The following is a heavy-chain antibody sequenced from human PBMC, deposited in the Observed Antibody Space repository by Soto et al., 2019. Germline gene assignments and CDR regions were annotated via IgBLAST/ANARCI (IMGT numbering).Heavy chain of an antibody. CDR3: ARDSTIAAAGTGDY. D-gene: IGHD6-13*01. CDR2: IIPIFGTA. Sequence: SVKVSCKASGGTFSSYAISWVRQAPGQGLEWMGGIIPIFGTANYAQKFQGRVTITADESTSTAYMELSTLRSEDTAVYYCARDSTIAAAGTGDYWGQGTLVTVSS. V-gene: IGHV1-69*13. CDR1: GGTFSSYA. J-gene: IGHJ4*02.